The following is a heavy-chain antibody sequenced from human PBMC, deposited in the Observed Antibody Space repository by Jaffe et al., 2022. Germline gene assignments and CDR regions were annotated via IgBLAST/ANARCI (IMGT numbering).Heavy chain of an antibody. CDR3: ARVEVGRFKWGFDP. CDR1: GGSINTYY. D-gene: IGHD7-27*01. V-gene: IGHV4-59*01. CDR2: IYYSGST. J-gene: IGHJ5*02. Sequence: QVQLQESGPGLVKPSETLSLTCTVSGGSINTYYWAWIRQPPGEGLEWIGYIYYSGSTSYNPSLKSRITISVDTSKNQFSLNLRSAIAADTAVYFCARVEVGRFKWGFDPWGQGTLVTVSS.